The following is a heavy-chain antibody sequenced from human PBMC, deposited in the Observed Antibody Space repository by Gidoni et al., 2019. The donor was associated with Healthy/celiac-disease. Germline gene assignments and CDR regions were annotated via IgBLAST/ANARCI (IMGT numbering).Heavy chain of an antibody. CDR1: GFTFSSYS. V-gene: IGHV3-21*01. D-gene: IGHD6-19*01. Sequence: EVQLVESGGGLVKPGGSLRLSCAASGFTFSSYSMNWVRQAPGKGLEWVSSISSSSSYIYYADSVKGRFTISRDNAKNSLYLQMNSLRAEDTAVYYCARDRRRIAVAGKTPFDYWGQGTLVTVSS. J-gene: IGHJ4*02. CDR3: ARDRRRIAVAGKTPFDY. CDR2: ISSSSSYI.